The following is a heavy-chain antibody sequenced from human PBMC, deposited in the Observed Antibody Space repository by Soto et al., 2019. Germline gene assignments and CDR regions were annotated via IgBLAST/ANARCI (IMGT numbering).Heavy chain of an antibody. V-gene: IGHV4-61*01. J-gene: IGHJ4*02. D-gene: IGHD2-8*02. CDR3: ARDKITGLFDY. CDR1: GDSIGSDYSY. CDR2: IYYSGST. Sequence: SETLSLTCTVSGDSIGSDYSYWSWIRQPPGKSLEWIGYIYYSGSTNYNPSLKSQVTISVDTSKNQFSLKLTSLTASDTAVYYCARDKITGLFDYWGQGTLVTVSS.